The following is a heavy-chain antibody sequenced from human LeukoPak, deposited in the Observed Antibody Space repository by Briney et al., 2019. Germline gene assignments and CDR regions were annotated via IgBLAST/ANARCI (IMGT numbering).Heavy chain of an antibody. CDR2: ISYDGSNK. D-gene: IGHD3-10*01. V-gene: IGHV3-30*04. CDR3: ASRGY. Sequence: PGGSLRLSCAASGFTFSSYAMHWVRQAPGKGLEWVAVISYDGSNKYYADSVKGRFTISRDNSKNTPYLQMNSLRAEDTAVYYCASRGYWGQGTLVTVSS. CDR1: GFTFSSYA. J-gene: IGHJ4*02.